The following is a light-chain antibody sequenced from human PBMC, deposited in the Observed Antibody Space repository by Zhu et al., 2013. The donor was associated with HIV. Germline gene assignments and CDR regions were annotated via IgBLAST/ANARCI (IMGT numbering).Light chain of an antibody. CDR1: NSNIGHNY. Sequence: QSVLTQPPSVSAAPGQKVTISCSGSNSNIGHNYVSWYQQLPGKAPKLLIYYDDLLPSGVSDRFSGSKSGASASLTISDLQPEDEGDYYCASWDDSLNGWVFGGGTKVTVL. CDR2: YDD. V-gene: IGLV1-36*01. CDR3: ASWDDSLNGWV. J-gene: IGLJ3*02.